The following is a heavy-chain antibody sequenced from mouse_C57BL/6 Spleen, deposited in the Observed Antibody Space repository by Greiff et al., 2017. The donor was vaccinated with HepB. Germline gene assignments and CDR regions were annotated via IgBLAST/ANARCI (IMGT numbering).Heavy chain of an antibody. J-gene: IGHJ2*01. Sequence: QVQLKQPGAELVKPGASVKLSCKASGYTFTSYWMPWVKQRPGQGLEWIGMIHPNSGSTNYNEKFKSKATLTVDKSSSTAYMQLSSLTSEDSAVYYCAGSDYYFDYWGQGTTLTVSS. CDR1: GYTFTSYW. V-gene: IGHV1-64*01. CDR2: IHPNSGST. CDR3: AGSDYYFDY.